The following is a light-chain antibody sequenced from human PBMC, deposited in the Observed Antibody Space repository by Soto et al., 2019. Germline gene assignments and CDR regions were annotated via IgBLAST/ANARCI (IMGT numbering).Light chain of an antibody. V-gene: IGLV1-40*01. CDR2: GTS. CDR3: QSYDNSLSGFYV. CDR1: SSNLGANSD. Sequence: QSVLTQPPSVSGAPGQRVTISCTGSSSNLGANSDVHWYQQLAGAAPKLLISGTSNRPSGVSDRVSGSKSGTSASLAITGLQSEDEADYYCQSYDNSLSGFYVFVTGTKLTVL. J-gene: IGLJ1*01.